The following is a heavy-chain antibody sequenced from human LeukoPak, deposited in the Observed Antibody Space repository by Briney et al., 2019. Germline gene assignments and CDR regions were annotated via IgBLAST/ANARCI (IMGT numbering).Heavy chain of an antibody. CDR1: GFTFGSYW. CDR3: ARDYYDSSGYYFDY. Sequence: GGSLRLSCTASGFTFGSYWMHWVRQAPVKGLVWVARINSDGSSTSYADSVKGRFTISRDNAKNTLYLQMNSLRAEDTAVYYCARDYYDSSGYYFDYWGQGTLVTVSS. CDR2: INSDGSST. J-gene: IGHJ4*02. D-gene: IGHD3-22*01. V-gene: IGHV3-74*01.